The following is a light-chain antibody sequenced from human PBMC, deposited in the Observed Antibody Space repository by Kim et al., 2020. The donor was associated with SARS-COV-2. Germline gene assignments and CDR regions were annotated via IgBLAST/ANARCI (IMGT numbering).Light chain of an antibody. J-gene: IGLJ3*02. Sequence: PGQTARITCSGEVLAKKKYARWFQQKPGQAPVLVIYKDSERPSGIPERFSGSSSGTTVTLTISGAQVEDEADYYCYSAADNNLVFGGGTKLTVL. V-gene: IGLV3-27*01. CDR3: YSAADNNLV. CDR1: VLAKKKY. CDR2: KDS.